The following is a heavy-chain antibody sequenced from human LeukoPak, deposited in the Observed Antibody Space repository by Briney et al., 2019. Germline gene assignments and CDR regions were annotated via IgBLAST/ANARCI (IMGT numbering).Heavy chain of an antibody. CDR3: ARGRMVRGDPIDY. J-gene: IGHJ4*02. CDR2: IYHSGST. CDR1: GGSISSTSYY. V-gene: IGHV4-39*07. D-gene: IGHD3-10*01. Sequence: KSSETLSLTCTVSGGSISSTSYYWGWIRQPPGKGLEWIGSIYHSGSTHCNPSLKSRVTISVDTSKNQFSLKLNSVTAADTAFYYCARGRMVRGDPIDYWGQGTLVTVSS.